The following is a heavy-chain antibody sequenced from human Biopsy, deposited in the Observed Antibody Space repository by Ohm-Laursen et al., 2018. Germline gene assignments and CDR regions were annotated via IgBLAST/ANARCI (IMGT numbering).Heavy chain of an antibody. CDR2: IYNSETT. V-gene: IGHV4-39*01. J-gene: IGHJ5*02. CDR1: GDSISTSTTYY. Sequence: SQTLSLPCTVSGDSISTSTTYYWAWLRQPPGKGLEWIGSIYNSETTFYNPSLKSRVAISVDTSTNHFSLKVSSVTAADTALYYCARHPTGFWFDPWGHGTLVTVSS. CDR3: ARHPTGFWFDP.